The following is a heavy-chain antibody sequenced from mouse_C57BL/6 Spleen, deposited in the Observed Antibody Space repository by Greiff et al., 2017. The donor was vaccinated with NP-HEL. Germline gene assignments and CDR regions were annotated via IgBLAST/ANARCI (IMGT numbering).Heavy chain of an antibody. J-gene: IGHJ4*01. CDR1: GFTFSDYG. V-gene: IGHV5-17*01. Sequence: EVQVVESGGGLVKPGGSLKLSCAASGFTFSDYGMHWVRQAPEKGLEWVAYISSGSSTIYYADTVKGRFTISRDNAKNTLFLQMTSLRSEDTAMYYCARRDYYGSSYYYAMDYWGQGTSVTVSS. CDR2: ISSGSSTI. CDR3: ARRDYYGSSYYYAMDY. D-gene: IGHD1-1*01.